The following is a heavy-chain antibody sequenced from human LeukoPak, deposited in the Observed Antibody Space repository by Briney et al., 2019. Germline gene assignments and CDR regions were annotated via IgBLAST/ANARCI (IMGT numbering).Heavy chain of an antibody. CDR3: ARLSRRGYSYGYGR. Sequence: SETQSLTCAVYGGSFSGYYWSWIRQPPWKGLEWIGEINHSGSTNYNPSPKSRVTISVDTSKNQFSLKLSSVTAADTAVYYCARLSRRGYSYGYGRWGQGTLVTVSS. J-gene: IGHJ4*02. D-gene: IGHD5-18*01. V-gene: IGHV4-34*01. CDR2: INHSGST. CDR1: GGSFSGYY.